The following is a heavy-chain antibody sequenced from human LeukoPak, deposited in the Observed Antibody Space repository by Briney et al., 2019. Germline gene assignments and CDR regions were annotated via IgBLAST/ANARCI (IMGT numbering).Heavy chain of an antibody. CDR1: GFTLSNYP. CDR2: IYSGGST. CDR3: ARDCSGGSCYGY. Sequence: PGGSLRLSCAASGFTLSNYPMGWVRQAPVKGLEWVSVIYSGGSTYYADSVKGRFTISRDNSKNTLYLQMNSLRAEDTAVYYCARDCSGGSCYGYWGQGTLVTVSS. J-gene: IGHJ4*02. D-gene: IGHD2-15*01. V-gene: IGHV3-53*01.